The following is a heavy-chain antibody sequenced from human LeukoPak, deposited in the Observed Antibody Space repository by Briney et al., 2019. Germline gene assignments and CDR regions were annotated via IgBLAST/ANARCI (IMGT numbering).Heavy chain of an antibody. Sequence: PGGSLRLSCAASGFIFSQYSINWVRQAPGKGLEWLSHIRYTGETFYADSVKGRFTISRDSATNSLYLQMNGLRAEDTAIYYCARDAGNSGYGCDLWGQGTLVTVSS. CDR2: IRYTGET. J-gene: IGHJ5*02. CDR1: GFIFSQYS. D-gene: IGHD5-12*01. V-gene: IGHV3-48*01. CDR3: ARDAGNSGYGCDL.